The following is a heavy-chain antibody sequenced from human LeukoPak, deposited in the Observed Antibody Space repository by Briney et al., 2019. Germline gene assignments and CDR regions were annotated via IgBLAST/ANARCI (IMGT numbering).Heavy chain of an antibody. CDR1: GGSISSYY. D-gene: IGHD6-6*01. CDR3: VGDWGGEARPGYMAV. J-gene: IGHJ6*03. V-gene: IGHV4-59*01. Sequence: SETLSLTCTVSGGSISSYYWSWIRQPPGKGLEWIGYIYYSGSTTYNPSLKSRVTILGDTSKNQFSLNRAAVTAADTPGNSGVGDWGGEARPGYMAVWGKGTKVTVSS. CDR2: IYYSGST.